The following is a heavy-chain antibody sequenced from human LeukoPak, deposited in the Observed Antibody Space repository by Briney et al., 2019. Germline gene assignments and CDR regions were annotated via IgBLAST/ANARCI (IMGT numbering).Heavy chain of an antibody. CDR2: IKQDGSEK. CDR1: GFTFSSYW. CDR3: MPGSGY. D-gene: IGHD2-15*01. V-gene: IGHV3-7*01. Sequence: GGSLRLSCEASGFTFSSYWMSWVRQAPGKGLEWVANIKQDGSEKYYVDSVKGRFTISRDNAKNSLYLQMNSLRAEDTALYYCMPGSGYWGQGTLVTVSS. J-gene: IGHJ4*02.